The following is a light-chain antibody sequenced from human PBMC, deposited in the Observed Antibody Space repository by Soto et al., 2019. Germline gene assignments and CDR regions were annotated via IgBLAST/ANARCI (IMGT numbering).Light chain of an antibody. Sequence: EIVLTQSPATLSLSPGERATLSCRASQSVSSYLAWYQQKPGQAPRLLIYDAYNRATGIPARFSGSGSGTDFGRTIRSLEPEEFAGYYCQQLSNWPPVWTVGQGTKVEIK. V-gene: IGKV3-11*01. CDR2: DAY. CDR3: QQLSNWPPVWT. J-gene: IGKJ1*01. CDR1: QSVSSY.